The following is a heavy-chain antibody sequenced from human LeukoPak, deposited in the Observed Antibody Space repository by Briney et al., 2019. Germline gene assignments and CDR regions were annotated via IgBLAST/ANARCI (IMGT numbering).Heavy chain of an antibody. Sequence: GRSLRLSCAASGFTFSSYGMHWVRQAPGKGLEWVSSITSSSSYIYYADSVKGRFTISRDNAKNSLYLQMNSLRAEDTAVYYCARSYSSSRGTFDYWGQGTLVTVSS. J-gene: IGHJ4*02. CDR1: GFTFSSYG. D-gene: IGHD6-6*01. CDR2: ITSSSSYI. CDR3: ARSYSSSRGTFDY. V-gene: IGHV3-21*01.